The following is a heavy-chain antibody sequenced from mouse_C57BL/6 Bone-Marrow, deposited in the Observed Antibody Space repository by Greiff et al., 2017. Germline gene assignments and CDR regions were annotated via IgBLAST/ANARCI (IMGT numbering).Heavy chain of an antibody. CDR1: GFTFSSYA. V-gene: IGHV5-4*01. Sequence: EVKLVESGGGLVKPGGSLKLSCAASGFTFSSYAMSWVRQTPEKRLEWVATISDGGSYTYYPDNVKGRFTISRDNAKNNLYLQMSHLKSEDTAMYYCARDGYGYDGACYFDHWGQGTTLTVSS. J-gene: IGHJ2*01. CDR3: ARDGYGYDGACYFDH. CDR2: ISDGGSYT. D-gene: IGHD2-2*01.